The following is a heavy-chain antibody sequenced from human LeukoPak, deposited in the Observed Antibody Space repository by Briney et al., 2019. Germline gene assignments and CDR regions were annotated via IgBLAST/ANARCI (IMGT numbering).Heavy chain of an antibody. CDR2: NSAYNGNT. CDR3: ARDGGYEYNWFDP. Sequence: GASVKVSFKASGYTFTSYGISWVRQAPGQGREWMGGNSAYNGNTNYAQKLQGRVTMTTDTSTSTAYMELRSLRSDDTAVYYCARDGGYEYNWFDPWGQGTLVTVSS. D-gene: IGHD5-12*01. CDR1: GYTFTSYG. V-gene: IGHV1-18*01. J-gene: IGHJ5*02.